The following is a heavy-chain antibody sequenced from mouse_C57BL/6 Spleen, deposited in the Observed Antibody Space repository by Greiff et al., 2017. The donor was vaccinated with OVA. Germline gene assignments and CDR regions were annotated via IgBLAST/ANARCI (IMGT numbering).Heavy chain of an antibody. V-gene: IGHV1-50*01. CDR2: IDPSDSYT. CDR1: GYTFTSYW. Sequence: QVQLKQPGAELVKPGASVKLSCKASGYTFTSYWMQWVKQRPGQGLEWIGEIDPSDSYTNYYQKFKGKATLTVDTSSSTAYMQLSSLTSEDSAVYYCARGTGYFDVWGTGTTVTVSS. CDR3: ARGTGYFDV. D-gene: IGHD3-1*01. J-gene: IGHJ1*03.